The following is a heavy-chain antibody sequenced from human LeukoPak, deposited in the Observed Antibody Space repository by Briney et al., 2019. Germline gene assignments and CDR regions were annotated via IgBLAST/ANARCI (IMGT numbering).Heavy chain of an antibody. J-gene: IGHJ5*02. Sequence: GGSLRLSCAASGFTFSSYAMSWVRQAPGKGLEWVSAISGSGGSTYYADSVKGRFAISRDNTKNTLYLQMNSLRAEDTAVYYCAKRAAYSSSWHNWFDPWGQGTLVTVSS. CDR3: AKRAAYSSSWHNWFDP. D-gene: IGHD6-13*01. V-gene: IGHV3-23*01. CDR1: GFTFSSYA. CDR2: ISGSGGST.